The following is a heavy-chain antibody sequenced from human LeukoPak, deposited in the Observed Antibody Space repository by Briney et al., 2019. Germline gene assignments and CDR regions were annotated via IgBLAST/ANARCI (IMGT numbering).Heavy chain of an antibody. V-gene: IGHV3-30*02. J-gene: IGHJ6*03. CDR1: GFTFSSYG. D-gene: IGHD3-10*01. CDR3: AKVLGSGTLFPYMDV. CDR2: IRYDGRDK. Sequence: PGGSLRPSCEASGFTFSSYGMHWVRQGPGKGLEWVGFIRYDGRDKNYGDSLKGRFTISRDNSKNTMYLQISSLRADDTAVYYCAKVLGSGTLFPYMDVWGKGTTVTVSS.